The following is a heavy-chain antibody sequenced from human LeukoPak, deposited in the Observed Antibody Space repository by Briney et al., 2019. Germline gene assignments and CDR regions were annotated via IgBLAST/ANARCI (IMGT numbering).Heavy chain of an antibody. Sequence: PGGSLRLSCAASGFTFSSNAMSWFRQAPGKGLEWFSAISGSGRSTYYADSVKGRFTVSRDNSKNTLYMQVNSLRAEDTAVYYCAKDLSPACSGGSCYIFDYWGQGTLVTVSS. V-gene: IGHV3-23*01. D-gene: IGHD2-15*01. CDR3: AKDLSPACSGGSCYIFDY. J-gene: IGHJ4*02. CDR2: ISGSGRST. CDR1: GFTFSSNA.